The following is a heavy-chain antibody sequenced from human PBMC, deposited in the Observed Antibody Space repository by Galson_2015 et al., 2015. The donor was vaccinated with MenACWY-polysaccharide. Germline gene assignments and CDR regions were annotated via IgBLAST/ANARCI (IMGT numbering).Heavy chain of an antibody. V-gene: IGHV3-33*01. Sequence: SLRLSCAASGFTLSDYALHWVRQAPGKGLDWVAVIWHDGSQIYYADSLKGRFTISRDNSKSADTVHLLMESLKDEDTAVYFCARGSRKGQYWGLDVWGQGTMVTVSS. D-gene: IGHD2-8*02. CDR2: IWHDGSQI. J-gene: IGHJ6*02. CDR3: ARGSRKGQYWGLDV. CDR1: GFTLSDYA.